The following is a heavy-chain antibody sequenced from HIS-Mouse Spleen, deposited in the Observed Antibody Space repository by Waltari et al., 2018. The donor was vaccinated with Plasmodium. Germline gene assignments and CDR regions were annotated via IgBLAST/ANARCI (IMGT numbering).Heavy chain of an antibody. Sequence: EVMLVESGGGLVQPGGSLMLPSAAFGLTFCSYWMVWVSQAPGKGLEWVANIKQDGSEKYYVDSVKGRFTISRDNAKNSLYLQMNSLRAEDTAVYYCASSWYWYFDLWGRGTLVTVSS. CDR2: IKQDGSEK. CDR3: ASSWYWYFDL. J-gene: IGHJ2*01. CDR1: GLTFCSYW. V-gene: IGHV3-7*01. D-gene: IGHD6-13*01.